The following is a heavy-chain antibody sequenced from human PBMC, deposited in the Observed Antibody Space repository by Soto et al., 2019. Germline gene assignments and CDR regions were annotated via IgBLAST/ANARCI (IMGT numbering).Heavy chain of an antibody. Sequence: SETLSLTCTVSGGSISSYYWSWIRQPPGKGLEWIGYIYYSGSTNYNPSLKSRVTISVDTSKNQFSLKLSSVTAADTAVYYCARERRAYYYYYYMDVWGKGTTVTVSS. CDR1: GGSISSYY. CDR3: ARERRAYYYYYYMDV. CDR2: IYYSGST. V-gene: IGHV4-59*01. J-gene: IGHJ6*03.